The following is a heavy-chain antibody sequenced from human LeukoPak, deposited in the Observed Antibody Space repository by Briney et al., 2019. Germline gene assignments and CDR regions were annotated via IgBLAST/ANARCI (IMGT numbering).Heavy chain of an antibody. Sequence: SETLSLTCTVSGGSISSGGYYWSWIRQHPGKGLEWIGYIYYSGSTYYNPSRKSRVTISVDTSKNQFSLKLSSVTAADTAVYYCARGRLNPSYYYDSSGYYDYWGQGTLVTVSS. J-gene: IGHJ4*02. D-gene: IGHD3-22*01. CDR3: ARGRLNPSYYYDSSGYYDY. CDR1: GGSISSGGYY. CDR2: IYYSGST. V-gene: IGHV4-31*03.